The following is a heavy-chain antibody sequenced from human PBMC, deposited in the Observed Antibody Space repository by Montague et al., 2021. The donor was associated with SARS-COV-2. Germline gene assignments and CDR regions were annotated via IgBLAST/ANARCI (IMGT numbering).Heavy chain of an antibody. CDR1: GFTFSSYE. Sequence: SLRLSCAASGFTFSSYEVNWVRQAPGKGLEWVSYISSSGSTIYYADSVKGRFTISRDNAKNSLYLQMNSLRAEDTAVYYCAATSGDIVVVVAAYYGMDVWGQGTTATVSS. V-gene: IGHV3-48*03. CDR2: ISSSGSTI. D-gene: IGHD2-15*01. CDR3: AATSGDIVVVVAAYYGMDV. J-gene: IGHJ6*02.